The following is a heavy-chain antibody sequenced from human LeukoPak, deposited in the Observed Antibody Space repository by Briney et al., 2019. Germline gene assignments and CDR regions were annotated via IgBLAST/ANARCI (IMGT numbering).Heavy chain of an antibody. Sequence: SETLSLTCTVSGDSIRSDHWSWIRQPPGKGLEWIGYIYYSGSTNYNPSLKGRVTISVDTSKNQFSLKLSSVTAADTAVYYCARIHSSGWDHYYYYYMDVWGKGTTVTVSS. CDR2: IYYSGST. J-gene: IGHJ6*03. CDR3: ARIHSSGWDHYYYYYMDV. V-gene: IGHV4-59*01. D-gene: IGHD6-19*01. CDR1: GDSIRSDH.